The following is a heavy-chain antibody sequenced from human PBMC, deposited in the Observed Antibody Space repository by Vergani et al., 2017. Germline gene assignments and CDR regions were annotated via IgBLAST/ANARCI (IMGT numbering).Heavy chain of an antibody. D-gene: IGHD3-10*01. CDR3: ARDLRGSGSYGWDXFDP. CDR2: IKQDGSEK. Sequence: EVQLVESGGGLVQPGGSLRLSCAASGFTFSSYWMSWVRQAPGKGLEWVANIKQDGSEKYYVDSVKGRFTISRDNAKNSLYLQMNSLRAEDTAVYYCARDLRGSGSYGWDXFDPWGQGTLVTVSS. V-gene: IGHV3-7*03. CDR1: GFTFSSYW. J-gene: IGHJ5*02.